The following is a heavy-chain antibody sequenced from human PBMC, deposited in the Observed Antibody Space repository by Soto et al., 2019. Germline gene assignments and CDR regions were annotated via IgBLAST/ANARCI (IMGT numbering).Heavy chain of an antibody. CDR1: GYTFPSYA. CDR2: INPGDPNT. Sequence: ASVKVSCKASGYTFPSYAMHWVRQAPGQRLEWMGWINPGDPNTKYSQKFQDRVTITRDTSASTAYMELSSLRSEDTAVYYCARAFTGSSPFWALDVWGQGPTVTLSS. J-gene: IGHJ6*02. V-gene: IGHV1-3*01. D-gene: IGHD6-6*01. CDR3: ARAFTGSSPFWALDV.